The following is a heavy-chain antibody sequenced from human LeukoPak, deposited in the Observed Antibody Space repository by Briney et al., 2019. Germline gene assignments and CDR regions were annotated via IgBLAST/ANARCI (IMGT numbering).Heavy chain of an antibody. D-gene: IGHD4-11*01. CDR2: IYYSGST. CDR3: ARQGPLTTAVTTRTNPFDY. V-gene: IGHV4-59*08. Sequence: PSETLSLTCTVSGGSIGTYYWSWIRQLPGKGLEWIGYIYYSGSTSYNPSLKSRVTISVDTSKNQFSLKLNSVTAADTAVYYCARQGPLTTAVTTRTNPFDYWGQGTLVTVSS. CDR1: GGSIGTYY. J-gene: IGHJ4*02.